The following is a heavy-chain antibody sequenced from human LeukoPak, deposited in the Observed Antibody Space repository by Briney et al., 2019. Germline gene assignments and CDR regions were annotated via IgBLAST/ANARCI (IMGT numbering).Heavy chain of an antibody. CDR1: GYTFTRNW. J-gene: IGHJ4*02. V-gene: IGHV5-51*01. CDR3: VRPDHGSMDY. Sequence: PGESLKISCKASGYTFTRNWIGWVRQMPGKGLEWMGIIYPGDSDTRYSPSSQGQVTISAEKSISTAYLQWSSLKASDTAMYYCVRPDHGSMDYWGPGTLVTVSS. D-gene: IGHD6-13*01. CDR2: IYPGDSDT.